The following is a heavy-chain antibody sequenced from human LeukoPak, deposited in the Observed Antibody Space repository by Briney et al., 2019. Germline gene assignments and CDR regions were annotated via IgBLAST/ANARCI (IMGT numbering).Heavy chain of an antibody. CDR2: IYHSGST. V-gene: IGHV4-59*01. J-gene: IGHJ4*02. Sequence: SETLSLTCSVSGGFNTHYYWSWIRQPPGKGLEWIGYIYHSGSTNYNPSLKSRVTISVDTSKNHFSLKLSSVTAADTAVYYCARFYGSGMYYFDYWGQGTLVTVSS. D-gene: IGHD3-10*01. CDR3: ARFYGSGMYYFDY. CDR1: GGFNTHYY.